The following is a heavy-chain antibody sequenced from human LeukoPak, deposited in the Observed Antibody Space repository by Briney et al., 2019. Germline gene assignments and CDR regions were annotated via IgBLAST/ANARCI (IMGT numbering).Heavy chain of an antibody. CDR1: GGSISSSSYY. CDR3: ARQLYDFWSGPQGFDP. D-gene: IGHD3-3*01. CDR2: IYYSGST. Sequence: SETLSLTCTVSGGSISSSSYYWGWIRQPPGKGLEWIGSIYYSGSTYYNPSLKSRVTISVDTSKNQFSLKLSSVTAADTAVYYCARQLYDFWSGPQGFDPWGQGTLVTVSS. V-gene: IGHV4-39*07. J-gene: IGHJ5*02.